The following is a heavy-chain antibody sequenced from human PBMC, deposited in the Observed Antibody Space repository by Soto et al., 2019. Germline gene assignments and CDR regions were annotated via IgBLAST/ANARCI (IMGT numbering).Heavy chain of an antibody. CDR1: GFTFSYYW. CDR3: ASGDRGAFAL. Sequence: EVQLVESGGGLVRPGGSLRLSCAASGFTFSYYWMHWVRQAPGKGLVWVSRIHSDGSSTTYAGFVKGRFIISRDNARHTVALQMTSVRVEDTAVYYCASGDRGAFALWGQGRVVTVSS. V-gene: IGHV3-74*01. CDR2: IHSDGSST. J-gene: IGHJ3*01. D-gene: IGHD3-10*01.